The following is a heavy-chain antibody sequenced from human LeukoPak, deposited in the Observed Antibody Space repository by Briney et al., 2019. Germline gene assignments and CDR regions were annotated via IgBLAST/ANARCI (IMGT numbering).Heavy chain of an antibody. D-gene: IGHD6-19*01. J-gene: IGHJ4*02. V-gene: IGHV1-24*01. CDR1: GYTVTELS. CDR3: ATGSQLPGIAVAGTFDY. CDR2: FDPEDGET. Sequence: ASVKVSCKVSGYTVTELSMHWVRQAPGKGLEWMGGFDPEDGETIYAQKFQGRVTMTEDTSTDTAYMELSSLRSEDTAVYYCATGSQLPGIAVAGTFDYWGQGTLVTVSS.